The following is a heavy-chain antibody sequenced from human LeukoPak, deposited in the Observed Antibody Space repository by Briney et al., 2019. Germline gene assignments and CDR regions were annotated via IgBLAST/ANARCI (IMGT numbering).Heavy chain of an antibody. CDR2: ISAYNGNT. D-gene: IGHD2-2*01. Sequence: GASVKVSCKASDYTFTSYGISWVRQAPGQGLEWMGWISAYNGNTNYAQKLQGRVTMTTDTSTSTAYMELRSLRSDDTAVYYCARVGDSGFFNQKGAFDIWGQGTMVTVSS. V-gene: IGHV1-18*01. CDR3: ARVGDSGFFNQKGAFDI. J-gene: IGHJ3*02. CDR1: DYTFTSYG.